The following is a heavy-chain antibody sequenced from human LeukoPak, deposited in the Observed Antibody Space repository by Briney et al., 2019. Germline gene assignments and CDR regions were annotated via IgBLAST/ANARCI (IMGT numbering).Heavy chain of an antibody. CDR3: ARANDYSNYGQLDY. CDR1: GFTFSTYA. D-gene: IGHD4-11*01. J-gene: IGHJ4*02. V-gene: IGHV3-30*01. CDR2: ISYDGSNK. Sequence: GGSLRLSCAAPGFTFSTYAMHWVRQAPGKGLEWLAVISYDGSNKYYADSVKGRFTISRDNSKHTLYLQMNSLRAEDTAVYYCARANDYSNYGQLDYWGQGTLVTVSS.